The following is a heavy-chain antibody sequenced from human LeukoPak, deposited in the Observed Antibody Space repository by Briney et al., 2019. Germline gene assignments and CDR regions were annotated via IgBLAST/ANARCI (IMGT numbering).Heavy chain of an antibody. CDR3: ATSTRGQWLAY. Sequence: ASVRVSCKVSGYTLTELSMNWVRQAPGKGLEWMGGFDPEDGETIYAQKFQGRVTMTKDTSTDTAYMELSSLRSEDTAVYYCATSTRGQWLAYWGQGTLVTVSS. V-gene: IGHV1-24*01. CDR1: GYTLTELS. CDR2: FDPEDGET. J-gene: IGHJ4*02. D-gene: IGHD6-19*01.